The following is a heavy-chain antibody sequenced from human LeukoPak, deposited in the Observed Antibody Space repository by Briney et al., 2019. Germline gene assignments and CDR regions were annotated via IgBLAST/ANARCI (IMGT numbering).Heavy chain of an antibody. D-gene: IGHD4-23*01. V-gene: IGHV3-53*01. J-gene: IGHJ4*02. CDR3: ARRAGGYSHPYDY. Sequence: GGSLRLSCAVSGFNVSDNYMSWVRQAPGKGLEWVSLIYSGETTLYADSVKGRFTISRDISKNTLYLQMNSLGAEDTAMYYCARRAGGYSHPYDYWGQGILVTVSS. CDR1: GFNVSDNY. CDR2: IYSGETT.